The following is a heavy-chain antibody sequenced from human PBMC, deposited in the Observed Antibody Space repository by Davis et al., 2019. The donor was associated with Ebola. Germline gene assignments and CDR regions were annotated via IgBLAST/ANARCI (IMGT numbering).Heavy chain of an antibody. J-gene: IGHJ6*04. CDR1: GFTFSSYS. Sequence: GESLKISCAASGFTFSSYSMNWVRQAPGKGLEWVSSISSSSSYIYYADSVKGRFTISRDNAKNSLYLQMNSLRAEDTAVYYCARDHHPKYYDILSYYGMDVWGKGTTVTVSS. CDR3: ARDHHPKYYDILSYYGMDV. V-gene: IGHV3-21*01. D-gene: IGHD3-9*01. CDR2: ISSSSSYI.